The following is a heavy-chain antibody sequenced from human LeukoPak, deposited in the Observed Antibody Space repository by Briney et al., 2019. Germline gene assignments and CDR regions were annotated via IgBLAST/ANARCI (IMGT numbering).Heavy chain of an antibody. CDR1: GYTFTSYG. Sequence: ASVTVSCKASGYTFTSYGISWVRQAPGQGLGWMGWISAYNGNTNYAQKLQGRVTMTTDTSTSTAYMELRSLRSDDTAVYYCARDRGAFSGSYDLDYWGQGTLVTVSS. CDR3: ARDRGAFSGSYDLDY. D-gene: IGHD1-26*01. J-gene: IGHJ4*02. V-gene: IGHV1-18*01. CDR2: ISAYNGNT.